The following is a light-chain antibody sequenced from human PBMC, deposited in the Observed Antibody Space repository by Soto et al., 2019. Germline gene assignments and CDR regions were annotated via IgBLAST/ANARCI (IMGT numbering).Light chain of an antibody. CDR1: SSDVGSYNL. V-gene: IGLV2-23*02. CDR3: CSYAGSSPVV. CDR2: EVS. Sequence: ALTQPASVSGSPGQSITISCTGTSSDVGSYNLVSWYQQHPGKAPKLMIYEVSKRPSGVSNRFSGSKSGNTASLTISGLQAEDEADYYCCSYAGSSPVVFGGGTKVTVL. J-gene: IGLJ2*01.